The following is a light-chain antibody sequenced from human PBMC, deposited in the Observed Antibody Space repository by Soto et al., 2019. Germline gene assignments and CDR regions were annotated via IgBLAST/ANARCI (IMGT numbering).Light chain of an antibody. CDR2: GAS. CDR1: QSVSSSY. V-gene: IGKV3-20*01. Sequence: EIVLTHSPGTLSLFPWEIATLSCRASQSVSSSYLAWYQQKPGQAPRLLIYGASSRATGIPDRFSGSGSGTDFTLTISRLEPEDFAVYYCQQYGSSITFGQGTRLEIK. J-gene: IGKJ5*01. CDR3: QQYGSSIT.